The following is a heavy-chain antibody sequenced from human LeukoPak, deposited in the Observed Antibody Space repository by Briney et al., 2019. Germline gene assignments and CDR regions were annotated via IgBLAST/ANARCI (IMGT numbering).Heavy chain of an antibody. CDR1: GGSISSSSYY. V-gene: IGHV4-39*02. D-gene: IGHD3-10*01. CDR2: IYYSGST. CDR3: AREGYGSGS. Sequence: SETLSLTCTVSGGSISSSSYYWGWIRQPPGKGLEWIGSIYYSGSTYYNPSLKSRVTISVDTSKNQFSLKLSSVTAADTAVYYCAREGYGSGSWGQGTLVTVSS. J-gene: IGHJ4*02.